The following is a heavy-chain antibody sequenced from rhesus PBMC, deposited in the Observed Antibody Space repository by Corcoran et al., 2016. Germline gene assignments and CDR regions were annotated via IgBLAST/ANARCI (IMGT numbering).Heavy chain of an antibody. CDR3: ARLPSWNTETS. CDR1: GFSSSTTGTS. CDR2: INWDDDK. J-gene: IGHJ4*01. V-gene: IGHV2-95*01. Sequence: QVTLKESGPALVKPTQTLTLTCPFSGFSSSTTGTSVGWIRQPPRKVLEWLASINWDDDKFYSTSLRSRLTISKETSKNQVIMTLTNVDPVDAATDYCARLPSWNTETSWGQGVLVTVSS. D-gene: IGHD1-20*01.